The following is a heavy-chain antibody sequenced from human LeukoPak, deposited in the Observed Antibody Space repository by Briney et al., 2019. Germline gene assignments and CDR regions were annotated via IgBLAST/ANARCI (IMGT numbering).Heavy chain of an antibody. D-gene: IGHD3-22*01. CDR3: TNYDDSSDLWGY. CDR2: MRSKTQNYAT. CDR1: GFTFSDSG. Sequence: TGGSLTLSCAASGFTFSDSGMHWVRQAPGKGLEWVGRMRSKTQNYATAYAASVKGRFTISRDDSKNTAFLQMNSLKTEDTAVYYCTNYDDSSDLWGYWGQGTLVTVSS. V-gene: IGHV3-73*01. J-gene: IGHJ4*02.